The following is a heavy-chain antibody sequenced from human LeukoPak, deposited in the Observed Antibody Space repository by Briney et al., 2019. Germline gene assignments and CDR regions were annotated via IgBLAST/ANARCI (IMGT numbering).Heavy chain of an antibody. CDR3: ARLYSYGHGAKYYFDY. CDR1: GGSISSYY. Sequence: SETLSLTCTVSGGSISSYYWSWIRQPAGKGLEWIGRIYTSGSTNYNPSLKSRVTMSVDTSKNQFSLKLSSVTTADTAVYYCARLYSYGHGAKYYFDYWGQGTLVTVSS. J-gene: IGHJ4*02. D-gene: IGHD5-18*01. CDR2: IYTSGST. V-gene: IGHV4-4*07.